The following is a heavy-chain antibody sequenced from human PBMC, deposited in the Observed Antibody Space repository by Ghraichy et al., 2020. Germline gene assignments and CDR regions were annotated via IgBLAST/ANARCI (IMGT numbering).Heavy chain of an antibody. Sequence: GGSLRLSCAASGFSFGNFWMNWVRQAPGKGLEWVAHIKEDGSDTNYADSVKGRFTISRDNGKNLLYLQMNSLRAEDTAVYYCVRNEKGGEEYWGQGTLVTVGS. V-gene: IGHV3-7*01. D-gene: IGHD3-10*01. J-gene: IGHJ4*02. CDR1: GFSFGNFW. CDR3: VRNEKGGEEY. CDR2: IKEDGSDT.